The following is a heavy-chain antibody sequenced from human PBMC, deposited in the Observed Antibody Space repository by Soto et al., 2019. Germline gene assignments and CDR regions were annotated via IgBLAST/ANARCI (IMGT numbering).Heavy chain of an antibody. CDR3: TSFYSSSRGEYYYYGMDV. CDR2: INPNSGDT. D-gene: IGHD6-13*01. J-gene: IGHJ6*02. Sequence: GASVKVSCKASGYTFIGYYMHWVRQAPGQGLEWMGWINPNSGDTNYAENFQGRVTVTRDTSISTAYMELSSLRSDDTAVYYCTSFYSSSRGEYYYYGMDVWGQGTTVTVS. V-gene: IGHV1-2*02. CDR1: GYTFIGYY.